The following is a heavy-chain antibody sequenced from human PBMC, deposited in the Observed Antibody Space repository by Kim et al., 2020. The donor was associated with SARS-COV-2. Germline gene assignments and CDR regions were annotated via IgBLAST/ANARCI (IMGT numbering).Heavy chain of an antibody. CDR1: GYTFTRHF. V-gene: IGHV1-46*01. CDR2: LNPSGGST. Sequence: ASVKVSCKASGYTFTRHFVHWVRQARGQGLEWMGMLNPSGGSTRYAQKFQGRVTMTRDVSTSTVYMEVSSLSSEDTAVYFCAVPAAYCVGECYNLDYWGQGTLVTVSS. J-gene: IGHJ4*02. D-gene: IGHD2-21*01. CDR3: AVPAAYCVGECYNLDY.